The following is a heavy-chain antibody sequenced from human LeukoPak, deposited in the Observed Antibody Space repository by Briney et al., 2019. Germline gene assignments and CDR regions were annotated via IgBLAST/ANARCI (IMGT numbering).Heavy chain of an antibody. CDR1: GFTFGDYA. CDR2: IRSKAYGGTT. J-gene: IGHJ4*02. Sequence: GGSLRLSCTASGFTFGDYAMSWVRQAPGKGLEWVGFIRSKAYGGTTEYAASVKGRFTISRDNAKKSLYLQMNSLRAEDTAVYYCARDPRTVRIWGQGTLVTVSS. V-gene: IGHV3-49*04. CDR3: ARDPRTVRI. D-gene: IGHD1-1*01.